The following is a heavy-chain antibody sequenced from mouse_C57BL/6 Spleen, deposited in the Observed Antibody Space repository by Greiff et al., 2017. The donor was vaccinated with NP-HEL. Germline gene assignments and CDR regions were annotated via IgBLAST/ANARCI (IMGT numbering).Heavy chain of an antibody. Sequence: EVQLQQSGPELVKPGASVKISCKASGYTFTDYYMNWVKQSHGKSLEWIGDINPNNGGTSYNQKFKGKATLTVDKSSSTAYMELRSLTSEDSAVYYCARSDYSPPLDYWGQGTTLTVSS. CDR3: ARSDYSPPLDY. CDR1: GYTFTDYY. D-gene: IGHD2-12*01. J-gene: IGHJ2*01. V-gene: IGHV1-26*01. CDR2: INPNNGGT.